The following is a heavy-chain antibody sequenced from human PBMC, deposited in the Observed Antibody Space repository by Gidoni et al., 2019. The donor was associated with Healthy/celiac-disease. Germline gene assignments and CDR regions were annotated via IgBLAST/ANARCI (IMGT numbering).Heavy chain of an antibody. CDR3: AKGGEPGYSSGWSER. CDR1: GFTFDDYA. CDR2: ISWNSGSI. J-gene: IGHJ4*02. D-gene: IGHD6-19*01. V-gene: IGHV3-9*01. Sequence: EVQLVESGGGLVQPGRSLRLSCAASGFTFDDYAMHWVRQAPGKGLEWVSGISWNSGSIGYADSVKGRFTISRDNAKNSLYLQMNSLRAEDTALYYCAKGGEPGYSSGWSERWGQGTLVTVSS.